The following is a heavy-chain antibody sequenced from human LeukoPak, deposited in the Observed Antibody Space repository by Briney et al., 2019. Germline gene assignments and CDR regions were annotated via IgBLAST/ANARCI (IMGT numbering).Heavy chain of an antibody. CDR2: ISRSSSTI. Sequence: GGSLRLSCAASGFTFSGYSMNWVRQAPGKGLEWVSYISRSSSTIYYADSVKGRFTISRDNAKNSLYLQMNSLRAEDTAVYYCARDFSRNYYGMDVWGQGTTVTVSS. D-gene: IGHD3-3*01. V-gene: IGHV3-48*04. CDR1: GFTFSGYS. CDR3: ARDFSRNYYGMDV. J-gene: IGHJ6*02.